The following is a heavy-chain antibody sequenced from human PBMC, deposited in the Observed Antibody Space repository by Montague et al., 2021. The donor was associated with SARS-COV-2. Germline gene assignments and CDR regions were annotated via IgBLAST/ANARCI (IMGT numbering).Heavy chain of an antibody. Sequence: CAISGDSVSSNSAAWNWIRQSPSGGLEWLGRTYYRSKWYTDYAPSVKTRIAITPDTSNNQFSLHLNSVTPGDTAVDYCAREGTVPGPREIYFDDWGQGTLVTVSS. J-gene: IGHJ4*02. V-gene: IGHV6-1*01. D-gene: IGHD1-1*01. CDR1: GDSVSSNSAA. CDR2: TYYRSKWYT. CDR3: AREGTVPGPREIYFDD.